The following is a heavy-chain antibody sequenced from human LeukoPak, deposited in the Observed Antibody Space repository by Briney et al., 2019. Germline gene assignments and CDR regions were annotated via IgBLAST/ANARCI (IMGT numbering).Heavy chain of an antibody. J-gene: IGHJ3*02. V-gene: IGHV1-69*05. CDR1: GGTFSSYA. CDR3: AGAPTATRHSGAFDI. Sequence: GSSVKVSCKASGGTFSSYAISWVRQAPGQGLEWMGRIIPIFGTANYAQKFQGRVTITTDESTSTAYMELSSLRSEDTAVYSCAGAPTATRHSGAFDIWGQGTMVTVSS. D-gene: IGHD2-2*01. CDR2: IIPIFGTA.